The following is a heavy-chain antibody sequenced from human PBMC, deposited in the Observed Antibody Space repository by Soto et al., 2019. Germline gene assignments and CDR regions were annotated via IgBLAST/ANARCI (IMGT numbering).Heavy chain of an antibody. V-gene: IGHV4-61*08. CDR1: GGSISSGGYY. J-gene: IGHJ5*02. CDR2: IYYSGST. CDR3: ARDRTPRYCTNGVCHTAGFDP. Sequence: SETLSLTCTVSGGSISSGGYYWSWIRQHPGKGLEWIGYIYYSGSTNYNPSLKSRVTMSVDTSKNQFSLKLSSVTAADTAVYYWARDRTPRYCTNGVCHTAGFDPWGQGTLVTVSS. D-gene: IGHD2-8*01.